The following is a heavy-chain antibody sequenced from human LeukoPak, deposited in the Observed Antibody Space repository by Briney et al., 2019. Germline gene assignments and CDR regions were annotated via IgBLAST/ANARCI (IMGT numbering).Heavy chain of an antibody. CDR1: GGSLSSYY. J-gene: IGHJ4*02. CDR3: AGNYDSSGYYPPYYFDY. D-gene: IGHD3-22*01. CDR2: IYYSGST. Sequence: SETLSLTCTVSGGSLSSYYWSWIRQPPGKGLEWIGYIYYSGSTNYNPSLKSRVTISVDTSKNQFSLKLSSVTAADTAVYYCAGNYDSSGYYPPYYFDYWGQGTLVTVSS. V-gene: IGHV4-59*08.